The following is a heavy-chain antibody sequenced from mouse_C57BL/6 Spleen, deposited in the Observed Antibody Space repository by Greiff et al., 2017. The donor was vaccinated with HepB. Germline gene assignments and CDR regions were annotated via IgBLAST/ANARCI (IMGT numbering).Heavy chain of an antibody. J-gene: IGHJ4*01. CDR2: ISSGSSTI. V-gene: IGHV5-17*01. CDR1: GFTFSDYG. Sequence: EVLLVESGGGLVKPGGSLKLSCAASGFTFSDYGMHWVRQAPEKGLEWVAYISSGSSTIYYADTVKGRFTISRYNAKNTLFLQMSSLRSEDTAMYYCARQQLQDYYAMDYWGQVTSFTVSS. D-gene: IGHD2-1*01. CDR3: ARQQLQDYYAMDY.